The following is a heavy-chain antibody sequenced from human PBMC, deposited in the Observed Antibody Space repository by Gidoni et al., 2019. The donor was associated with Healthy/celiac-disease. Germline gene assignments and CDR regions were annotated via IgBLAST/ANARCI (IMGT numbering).Heavy chain of an antibody. V-gene: IGHV1-69*04. J-gene: IGHJ3*02. D-gene: IGHD1-7*01. CDR3: ARDRITGTTFQASPTDDFDI. CDR2: IIPILGIA. CDR1: GGTFSSYA. Sequence: QVQLVQSGAEVKKPGSSVKVSCKASGGTFSSYAISWVRQAPGQGREWMGRIIPILGIANYAQKFQGRVTITADKSTSTAYMELSSLRSEDTAVYYCARDRITGTTFQASPTDDFDIWGQGTMVTVSS.